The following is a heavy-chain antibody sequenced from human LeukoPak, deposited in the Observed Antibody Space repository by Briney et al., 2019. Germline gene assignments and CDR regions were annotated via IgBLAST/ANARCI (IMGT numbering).Heavy chain of an antibody. CDR2: INTDGTIT. Sequence: GGSLRLSCAASGFTFSSYWMHWVRQVPGKGLVWVSRINTDGTITTYADAVKGRFTVSSDDSKNMLYLQMSSLRAEDTAVYYCARSLLRFGPPPRPLDYWGQGTLVTVSS. CDR3: ARSLLRFGPPPRPLDY. J-gene: IGHJ4*02. D-gene: IGHD3-3*01. CDR1: GFTFSSYW. V-gene: IGHV3-74*01.